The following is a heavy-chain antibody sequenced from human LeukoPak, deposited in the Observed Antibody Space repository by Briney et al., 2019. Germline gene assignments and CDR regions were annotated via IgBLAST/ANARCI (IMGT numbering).Heavy chain of an antibody. CDR2: IYPGDSDT. CDR3: ARRSLNYYDSSGYYFDY. D-gene: IGHD3-22*01. V-gene: IGHV5-51*01. J-gene: IGHJ4*02. CDR1: GYRFTNYW. Sequence: GESLQISFQGSGYRFTNYWIGWVRPLPGKGLEWMGVIYPGDSDTRYSPSFQGRINISADTSIDTAYLQWSSLKASDTAMYYCARRSLNYYDSSGYYFDYWGRGTLVTVSS.